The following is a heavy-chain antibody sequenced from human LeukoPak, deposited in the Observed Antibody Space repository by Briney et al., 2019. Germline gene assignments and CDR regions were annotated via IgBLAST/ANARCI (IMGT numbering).Heavy chain of an antibody. D-gene: IGHD2-2*03. Sequence: GGSLRLSCAASGFTFSSYAMSWVRQAPGKGLEWVSAISGSGGSTYYADSVKGRFTISRDNSKNTLYLRMNSLRAEDTAVYYCAKRTTGDCSSTSCYAFDYWGQGTLVTVSS. V-gene: IGHV3-23*01. J-gene: IGHJ4*02. CDR1: GFTFSSYA. CDR2: ISGSGGST. CDR3: AKRTTGDCSSTSCYAFDY.